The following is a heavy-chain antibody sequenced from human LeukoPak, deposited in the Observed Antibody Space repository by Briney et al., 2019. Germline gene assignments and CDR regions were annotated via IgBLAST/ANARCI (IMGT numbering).Heavy chain of an antibody. V-gene: IGHV3-9*01. CDR3: AKGRALEMTTSPFDY. D-gene: IGHD5-24*01. Sequence: GGSLRLSCAASGFTFDDYGMRWVRQAPGKGLEWVSGISWNSGRIGYADSVKGRITISRDNAKNSLYLQMNSLRAEDTALYYCAKGRALEMTTSPFDYWGQGTLVTVSS. J-gene: IGHJ4*02. CDR2: ISWNSGRI. CDR1: GFTFDDYG.